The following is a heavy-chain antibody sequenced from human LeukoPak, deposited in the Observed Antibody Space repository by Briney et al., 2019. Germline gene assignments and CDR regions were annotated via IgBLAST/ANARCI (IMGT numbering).Heavy chain of an antibody. J-gene: IGHJ4*02. D-gene: IGHD3-9*01. V-gene: IGHV3-23*01. Sequence: PGASQRLSCVASGFTFSNYAMSWVRQAPGKGLEWVSAITGSGTNRYYADSLKGRFTTSRDNSKNTVFLQMNSLRHEDTAIYYCVIWGDYDVLTGYYVPDYWGQGTLVTVAS. CDR3: VIWGDYDVLTGYYVPDY. CDR1: GFTFSNYA. CDR2: ITGSGTNR.